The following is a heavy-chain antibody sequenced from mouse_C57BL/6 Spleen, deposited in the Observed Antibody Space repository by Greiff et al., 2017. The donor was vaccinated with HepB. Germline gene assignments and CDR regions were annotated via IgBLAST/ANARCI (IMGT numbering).Heavy chain of an antibody. V-gene: IGHV5-17*01. D-gene: IGHD3-2*02. CDR2: ISSGSSTI. CDR1: GFTFSDYG. J-gene: IGHJ3*01. Sequence: DVKLVESGGGLVKPGGSLKLSCAASGFTFSDYGMHWVRQAPEKGLEWVAYISSGSSTIYYADTVKGRFTISRDNAKNTLFLQMTSLRAEDTAMYYCARRAQATYWGQGTLVTVSA. CDR3: ARRAQATY.